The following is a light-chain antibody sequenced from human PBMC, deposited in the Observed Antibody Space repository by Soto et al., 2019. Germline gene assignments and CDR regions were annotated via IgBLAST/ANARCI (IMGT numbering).Light chain of an antibody. Sequence: QSALTQPRSVSGSPGQSVTISCPGTSSDVGGYNYVSWYQPHPGKAPKLMIYAVSKRPSGVPDRFSGSKSGNTASLTISGLPAEAEADYYCCSYAGNYTFVFGGGTKLTVL. CDR2: AVS. CDR3: CSYAGNYTFV. J-gene: IGLJ2*01. CDR1: SSDVGGYNY. V-gene: IGLV2-11*01.